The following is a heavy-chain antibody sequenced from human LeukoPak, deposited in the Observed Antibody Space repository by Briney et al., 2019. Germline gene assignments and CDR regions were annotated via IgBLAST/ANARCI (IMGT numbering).Heavy chain of an antibody. CDR3: ARAAPSYYGSGSLGSYYYGMDV. Sequence: PSETLSLTCTVSGGSLSSYYWSWIRQPPGKGLEWIGYVYYSGSTNYNPSLKSRVAISIDTSKNQFSLKLSSVTAADTVMYYCARAAPSYYGSGSLGSYYYGMDVWGQGTTVTVSS. J-gene: IGHJ6*02. CDR1: GGSLSSYY. D-gene: IGHD3-10*01. V-gene: IGHV4-59*01. CDR2: VYYSGST.